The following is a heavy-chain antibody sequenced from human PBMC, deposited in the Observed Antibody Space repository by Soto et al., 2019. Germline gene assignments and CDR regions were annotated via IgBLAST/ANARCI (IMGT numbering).Heavy chain of an antibody. CDR2: ISYDGSNK. CDR1: GFTFSSYA. J-gene: IGHJ4*02. Sequence: QVQLVESGGGVVQPGRSLRLSCAASGFTFSSYAMHWVRQAPGKGLEWVAVISYDGSNKYYADSVKGRFTISRDNSKNTLYLQMNSLRAEDTAVYYCAIPSTGSYQMPYWGQGTLVTVSS. CDR3: AIPSTGSYQMPY. D-gene: IGHD1-26*01. V-gene: IGHV3-30-3*01.